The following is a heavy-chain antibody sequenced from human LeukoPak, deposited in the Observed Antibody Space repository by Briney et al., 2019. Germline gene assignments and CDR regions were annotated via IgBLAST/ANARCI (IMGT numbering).Heavy chain of an antibody. J-gene: IGHJ3*02. CDR3: ARAPRGVIAIFDAFDI. V-gene: IGHV4-30-2*01. D-gene: IGHD2-21*01. Sequence: PSETLSLTCTVSGGSISSGGYYWRWIQQPPGKGLEWIGYIYHSGSTYYNPSLKSRVTISVDRSKNQFSLKLSSVTAADTAVYYCARAPRGVIAIFDAFDIWGQGTMVTVSS. CDR1: GGSISSGGYY. CDR2: IYHSGST.